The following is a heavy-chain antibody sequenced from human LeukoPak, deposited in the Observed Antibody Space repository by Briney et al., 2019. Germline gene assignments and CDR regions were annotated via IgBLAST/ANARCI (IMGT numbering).Heavy chain of an antibody. Sequence: GASVKVSCKASGYTFTGYYMHWVRQAPGQGLEWMGWINPNSGGTNYAQKFQGRVAMTRDTSISTAYMELSRLRSDDTAVYYCARDWYDFWSGYYTANWFDPWGQGTLVTVSS. V-gene: IGHV1-2*02. CDR3: ARDWYDFWSGYYTANWFDP. D-gene: IGHD3-3*01. CDR1: GYTFTGYY. CDR2: INPNSGGT. J-gene: IGHJ5*02.